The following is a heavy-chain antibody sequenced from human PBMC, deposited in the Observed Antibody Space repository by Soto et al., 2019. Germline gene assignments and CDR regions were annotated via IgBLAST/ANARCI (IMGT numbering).Heavy chain of an antibody. CDR3: ARSVAVPGAHIDY. CDR2: VYYTGST. V-gene: IGHV4-59*01. Sequence: SAETLSLTLSVSGGSIRGSDWSWIRQSPGKGLEWLGYVYYTGSTNYSPSLRSRVSISVDTSKNEFSLRLSSVTAADTAVYFCARSVAVPGAHIDYWGQGTQVTVSS. D-gene: IGHD6-19*01. CDR1: GGSIRGSD. J-gene: IGHJ4*02.